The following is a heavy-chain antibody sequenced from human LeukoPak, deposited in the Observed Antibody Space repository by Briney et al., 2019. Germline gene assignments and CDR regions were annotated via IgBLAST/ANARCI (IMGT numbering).Heavy chain of an antibody. CDR2: TYPGDSDT. CDR1: GYSFTSYW. J-gene: IGHJ4*02. CDR3: ARTYYYDSSGPPGAKYFDY. V-gene: IGHV5-51*01. Sequence: EESLKISCKGSGYSFTSYWIGWVRQMPGKGLEWMGITYPGDSDTRYSPSFQGQVTISADKSISTAYLQWSSLKASDTAMYYCARTYYYDSSGPPGAKYFDYWGQGTLVTVSS. D-gene: IGHD3-22*01.